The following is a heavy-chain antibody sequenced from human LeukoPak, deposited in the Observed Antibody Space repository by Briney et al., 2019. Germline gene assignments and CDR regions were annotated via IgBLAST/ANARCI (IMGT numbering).Heavy chain of an antibody. D-gene: IGHD2-8*02. J-gene: IGHJ6*02. Sequence: PGRSLRLSCAASGFTFSSYGMHWVRQAPGKGLEWVAVISYDGSNKYYADSVKGRFTISRDNSKNTLYLQMNSLRAEDTAVYYCAKDWRIASPSFTAGGGMDVWGQGTTVTVSS. CDR3: AKDWRIASPSFTAGGGMDV. CDR2: ISYDGSNK. V-gene: IGHV3-30*18. CDR1: GFTFSSYG.